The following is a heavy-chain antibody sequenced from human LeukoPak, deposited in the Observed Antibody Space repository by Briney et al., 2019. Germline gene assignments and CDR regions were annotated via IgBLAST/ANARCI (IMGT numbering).Heavy chain of an antibody. CDR1: GFTFSSYE. V-gene: IGHV3-48*03. CDR3: ARGSRYFDWLLFY. J-gene: IGHJ4*02. Sequence: GGSLRLSCAASGFTFSSYEMNWVRQAPGKGLEWVSYISSSGSTIYYADSVKGRFTISRDNSKNTLYLQMNSLRAEDTAVYYCARGSRYFDWLLFYWGQGTLVTVSS. CDR2: ISSSGSTI. D-gene: IGHD3-9*01.